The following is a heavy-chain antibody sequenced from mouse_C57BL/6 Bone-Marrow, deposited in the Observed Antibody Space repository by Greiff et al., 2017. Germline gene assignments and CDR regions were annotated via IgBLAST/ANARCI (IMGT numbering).Heavy chain of an antibody. CDR1: GYTFTDYY. CDR2: INPNNGGT. CDR3: ATPQGYAMDY. Sequence: VQLQQSGPELVKPGASVKISCKASGYTFTDYYMNWVKQSHGKSLEWIGDINPNNGGTSYNQKFKGKATLTVDKSSSTAYMELRSLTSEDSAVYYCATPQGYAMDYWGQGTSVTVSS. J-gene: IGHJ4*01. V-gene: IGHV1-26*01.